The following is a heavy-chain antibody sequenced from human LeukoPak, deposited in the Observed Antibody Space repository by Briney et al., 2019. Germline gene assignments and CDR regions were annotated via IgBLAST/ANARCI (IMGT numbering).Heavy chain of an antibody. J-gene: IGHJ4*02. CDR1: GFNFNSYT. CDR2: ILASGSPT. D-gene: IGHD1-26*01. Sequence: PGGSLRLSCAASGFNFNSYTMNWVRQAPGKGLQWVANILASGSPTYYADSVKGRFTISRDNSKNTLYLQMNSLRAEDTAVYYCARPSVGATNYYFDYWGQGTLVTVSS. V-gene: IGHV3-23*05. CDR3: ARPSVGATNYYFDY.